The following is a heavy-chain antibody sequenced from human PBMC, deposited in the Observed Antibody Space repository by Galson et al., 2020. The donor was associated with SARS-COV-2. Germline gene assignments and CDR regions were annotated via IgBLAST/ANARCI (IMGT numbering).Heavy chain of an antibody. J-gene: IGHJ6*03. CDR1: GGSFSSYS. CDR3: ARGHRGVVPSPVLGLGPFYSYYYMDV. V-gene: IGHV4-34*01. Sequence: SETLSLTCAVYGGSFSSYSWTWIRQPPGKGLEWIGEINIGGNTNYSPSLRSRVNISIDTSKNQFSLNLKSVTAADTALYYCARGHRGVVPSPVLGLGPFYSYYYMDVWDKGATVTVSS. CDR2: INIGGNT. D-gene: IGHD3-10*01.